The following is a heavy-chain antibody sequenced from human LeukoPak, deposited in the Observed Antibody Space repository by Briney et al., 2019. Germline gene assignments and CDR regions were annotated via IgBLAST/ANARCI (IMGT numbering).Heavy chain of an antibody. V-gene: IGHV1-18*01. D-gene: IGHD3-10*01. Sequence: ASVKVSCKASGYTFTSYNINWVRQPTGQGLEWMGWMNPNSGNTNYAQKLQGRVTMTTDTSTSTAYMELRSLRSDDTAVYYCARARRVVRGVIITNNWFDPWGQGTLVTVSS. CDR2: MNPNSGNT. J-gene: IGHJ5*02. CDR1: GYTFTSYN. CDR3: ARARRVVRGVIITNNWFDP.